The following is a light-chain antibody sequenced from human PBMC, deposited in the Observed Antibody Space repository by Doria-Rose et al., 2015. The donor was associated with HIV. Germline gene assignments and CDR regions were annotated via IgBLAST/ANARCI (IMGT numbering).Light chain of an antibody. Sequence: DIQMTQSPSSLSASVGDRVTITYRASQSISSYLNWYQQKPGKAPKLQIYAASSLQSGVPSRFSGSGSGTDFTLTISSLQPEDFAAYYCQQSCCTPSTFGQGTKLEIK. CDR1: QSISSY. CDR2: AAS. CDR3: QQSCCTPST. J-gene: IGKJ2*02. V-gene: IGKV1-39*01.